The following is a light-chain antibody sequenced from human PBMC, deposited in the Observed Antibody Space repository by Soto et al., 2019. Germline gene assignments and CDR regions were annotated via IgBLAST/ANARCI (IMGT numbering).Light chain of an antibody. CDR1: QSVSSNY. J-gene: IGKJ1*01. CDR2: GAS. V-gene: IGKV3-20*01. CDR3: QQFGGSPPSWT. Sequence: ENELRQSPGTVSLSPGERAALSCWASQSVSSNYLAWYQQKPGQAPRLLIYGASSRATGTPDRFSGSGSGTDFTLTISRLEPEDFAVYYCQQFGGSPPSWTFGQGTKVEI.